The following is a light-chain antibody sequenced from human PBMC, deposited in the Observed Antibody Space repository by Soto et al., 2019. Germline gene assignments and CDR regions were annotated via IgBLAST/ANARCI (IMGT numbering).Light chain of an antibody. CDR3: ATWDDSVRGL. J-gene: IGLJ3*02. Sequence: QSVLTQPPSVSGTPGQRINISCSGDSSNIGENFVYWYQQVPETAPKLLIYRNDERPSGVPDRFSASKSGTSASLAISGLRSEDEADYYCATWDDSVRGLFGGGTKLTVL. V-gene: IGLV1-47*01. CDR2: RND. CDR1: SSNIGENF.